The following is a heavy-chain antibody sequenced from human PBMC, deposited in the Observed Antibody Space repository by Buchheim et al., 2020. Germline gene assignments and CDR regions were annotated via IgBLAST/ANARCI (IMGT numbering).Heavy chain of an antibody. Sequence: EVQVLESGGGLVQPGGSLRLSCAASGFTFSSNAMSWVRQAAGKGLEWVSTISSGGGNTYYADSVKGRFTISSDKSKNTVSLQMNSLRAEDTAIYYCAKTLGGYSSGCFDYWGQGTL. D-gene: IGHD6-19*01. V-gene: IGHV3-23*01. J-gene: IGHJ4*02. CDR2: ISSGGGNT. CDR3: AKTLGGYSSGCFDY. CDR1: GFTFSSNA.